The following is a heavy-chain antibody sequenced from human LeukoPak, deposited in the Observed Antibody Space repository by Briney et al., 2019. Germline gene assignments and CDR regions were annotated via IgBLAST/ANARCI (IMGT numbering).Heavy chain of an antibody. J-gene: IGHJ5*02. Sequence: SETLSLTCTVSGGSISSGSYYWSWIRQPAAKGLEWIGRIYTSGSTNYNPSLKSRVTISVDTSKNQFSLKLSSVTAADTAVYYCARDLVGLADYWFDPWGQGTLVTVSS. CDR3: ARDLVGLADYWFDP. V-gene: IGHV4-61*02. CDR1: GGSISSGSYY. D-gene: IGHD2-8*02. CDR2: IYTSGST.